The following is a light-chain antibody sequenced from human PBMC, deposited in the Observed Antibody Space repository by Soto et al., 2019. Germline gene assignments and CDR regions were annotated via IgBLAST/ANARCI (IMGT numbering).Light chain of an antibody. CDR3: SSYAGSNKSV. CDR1: SSDVGGYNY. J-gene: IGLJ1*01. V-gene: IGLV2-8*01. Sequence: QSVLTQPPSASGSPGQSVTISCTGTSSDVGGYNYVSWYQQHPGKAPKLMIYEVSKRPSGVPDRFSGSKSGNTASLTVSGFQPEDEADYYCSSYAGSNKSVFGTGTKVTVL. CDR2: EVS.